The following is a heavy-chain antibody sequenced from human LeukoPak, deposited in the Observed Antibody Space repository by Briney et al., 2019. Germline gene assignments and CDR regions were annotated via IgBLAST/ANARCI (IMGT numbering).Heavy chain of an antibody. CDR3: ASFNIKYYFDY. Sequence: SETLSLTCTVSGGSISSYYWSWIRQPPGKGLEWVGYIYYSGSTNYNPSLKSRVTISVDTSKNQFSLKLSSVTAADTAVYYCASFNIKYYFDYWGQGTLVTVSS. J-gene: IGHJ4*02. CDR1: GGSISSYY. CDR2: IYYSGST. D-gene: IGHD2/OR15-2a*01. V-gene: IGHV4-59*01.